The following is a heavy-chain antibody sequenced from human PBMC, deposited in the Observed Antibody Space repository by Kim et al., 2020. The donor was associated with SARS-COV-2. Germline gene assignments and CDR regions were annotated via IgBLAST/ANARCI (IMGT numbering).Heavy chain of an antibody. J-gene: IGHJ4*02. V-gene: IGHV4-34*01. CDR3: ARRAYGAIDY. CDR2: INHSGST. Sequence: SETLSLTCAVYGGSFSGYYWSWIRQPPGKGLEWIGEINHSGSTNYNPSLKSRVTISVDTSKNQFSLKLSSVTAADTAVYYCARRAYGAIDYWGQGTLVTVSS. D-gene: IGHD5-12*01. CDR1: GGSFSGYY.